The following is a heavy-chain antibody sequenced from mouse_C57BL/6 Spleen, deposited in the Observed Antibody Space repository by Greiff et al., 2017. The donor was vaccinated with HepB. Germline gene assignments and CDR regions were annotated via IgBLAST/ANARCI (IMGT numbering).Heavy chain of an antibody. CDR2: ISDGGSYT. J-gene: IGHJ4*01. CDR1: GFTFSSYA. V-gene: IGHV5-4*01. Sequence: EVKLMESGGGLVKPGGSLKLSCAASGFTFSSYAMSWVRQTPEKRLEWVATISDGGSYTYYPDNVKGRVTISRDKAKNTLYLQMSHLKSEDTAMYDCAREGELVYAMDYWGQGTTVTVSS. D-gene: IGHD4-1*01. CDR3: AREGELVYAMDY.